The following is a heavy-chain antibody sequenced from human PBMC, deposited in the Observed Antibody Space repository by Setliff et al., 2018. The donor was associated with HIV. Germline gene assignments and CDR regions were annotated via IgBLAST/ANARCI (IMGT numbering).Heavy chain of an antibody. V-gene: IGHV3-21*01. D-gene: IGHD6-13*01. J-gene: IGHJ4*02. CDR1: GFIFRSYN. CDR3: ARDLSPGITAPLDY. Sequence: GGSLRLSCAASGFIFRSYNINWVRQAPGKGLEWISSISDSSAYIYYADSVKGRFTISRGNAKNSLYLQMNSLRAEDTAVYYCARDLSPGITAPLDYWGQGTLVTVSS. CDR2: ISDSSAYI.